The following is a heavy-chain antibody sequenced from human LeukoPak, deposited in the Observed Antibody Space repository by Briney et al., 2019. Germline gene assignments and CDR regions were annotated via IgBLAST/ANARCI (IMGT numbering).Heavy chain of an antibody. D-gene: IGHD5-12*01. Sequence: PGGSLRLSCAASGFTFSSSWMAWVRQAPGKGLEWVGNIKEDGTAKNYVVSVRGRFTISRDNAKNSLYLQMNSLRGEDTAVYYCTRDSGYNAFDIWGQGTMVTVSS. CDR2: IKEDGTAK. CDR1: GFTFSSSW. V-gene: IGHV3-7*01. CDR3: TRDSGYNAFDI. J-gene: IGHJ3*02.